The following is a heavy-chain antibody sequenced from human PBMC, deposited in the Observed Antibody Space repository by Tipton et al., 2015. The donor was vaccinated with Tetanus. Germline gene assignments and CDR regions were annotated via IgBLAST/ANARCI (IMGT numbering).Heavy chain of an antibody. D-gene: IGHD1-26*01. J-gene: IGHJ4*02. CDR3: ARGLPREPFYLDY. Sequence: TLSLTCTVSGASINAGGYLRTWVRQHPGKGLEWIGHIYYTDYTSYTPSLDSRVRISVNTSKNFFSLRLTSVTAADTAVYFCARGLPREPFYLDYWGQGQQVIVSS. CDR1: GASINAGGYL. CDR2: IYYTDYT. V-gene: IGHV4-31*03.